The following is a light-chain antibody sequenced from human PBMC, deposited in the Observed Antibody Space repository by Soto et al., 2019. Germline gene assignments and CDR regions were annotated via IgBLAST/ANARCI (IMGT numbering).Light chain of an antibody. CDR2: GAS. CDR1: QSVSSN. V-gene: IGKV3-15*01. Sequence: EIVMTQSLATLSVSPGERATLSCRASQSVSSNLAWYQQKPGQAPRLLIYGASTRATGIPARFSGSGSGTEFTLTISSLQSEDFAVFYCQQYDNWPITFGQGTRLEIK. CDR3: QQYDNWPIT. J-gene: IGKJ5*01.